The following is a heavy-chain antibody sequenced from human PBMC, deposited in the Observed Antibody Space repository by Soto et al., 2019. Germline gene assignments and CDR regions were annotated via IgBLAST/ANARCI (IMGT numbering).Heavy chain of an antibody. Sequence: QVQLVQSGAEVKKPGASVKVSCKASGYTFTGYYMHWVRQAPGQGLEWMGWINPNSGGTNYAQKCQGWVTMTMDTSLSAAYMELSRRRSDDTAVYYCARSHSHLGELSVPGYYMDVGGKGTTVTVSS. CDR2: INPNSGGT. D-gene: IGHD3-16*02. J-gene: IGHJ6*03. V-gene: IGHV1-2*04. CDR1: GYTFTGYY. CDR3: ARSHSHLGELSVPGYYMDV.